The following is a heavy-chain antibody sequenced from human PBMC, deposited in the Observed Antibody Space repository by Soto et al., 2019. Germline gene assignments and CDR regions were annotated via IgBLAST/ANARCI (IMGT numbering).Heavy chain of an antibody. J-gene: IGHJ4*02. CDR1: GGTFSSYA. CDR2: IIPIFGTA. Sequence: ASVNVSFKASGGTFSSYAISWVRQAPGQGLEWMGGIIPIFGTANYAQKFQGRVTITADESTSTAYMELSSLRSEDTAVYYCAREGGGDAYYFDYWGQGTLVTVS. D-gene: IGHD2-21*02. V-gene: IGHV1-69*13. CDR3: AREGGGDAYYFDY.